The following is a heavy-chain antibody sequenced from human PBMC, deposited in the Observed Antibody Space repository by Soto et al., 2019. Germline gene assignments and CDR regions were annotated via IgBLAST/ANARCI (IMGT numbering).Heavy chain of an antibody. CDR3: ARTTAVPNTLRSRYFFDY. J-gene: IGHJ4*02. D-gene: IGHD4-17*01. V-gene: IGHV4-61*01. Sequence: PSEPLSLTCSVSGGSVSNKTYYWSWIRQPPGKRLEWIGYVYYSGTTNYNPSLKSRVTISVDLSKNQSSLRLSSVTTADTALYYCARTTAVPNTLRSRYFFDYWGQGTLVTVSS. CDR2: VYYSGTT. CDR1: GGSVSNKTYY.